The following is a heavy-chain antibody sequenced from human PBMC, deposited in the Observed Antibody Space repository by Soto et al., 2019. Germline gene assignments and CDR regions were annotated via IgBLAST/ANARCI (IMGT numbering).Heavy chain of an antibody. V-gene: IGHV4-39*01. CDR1: GGSISNTNYY. CDR2: IFYRWST. CDR3: AIHFSGWDQPSSGVDP. D-gene: IGHD1-26*01. Sequence: QLQLQESGPGLVKPSETLSLTCIVSGGSISNTNYYWGWIRQPPRKGLEWIGSIFYRWSTNYKQSLTSRVTISVDTSKNQFSLKLSSVTAADTALYYFAIHFSGWDQPSSGVDPWGQGTVVTVSS. J-gene: IGHJ5*02.